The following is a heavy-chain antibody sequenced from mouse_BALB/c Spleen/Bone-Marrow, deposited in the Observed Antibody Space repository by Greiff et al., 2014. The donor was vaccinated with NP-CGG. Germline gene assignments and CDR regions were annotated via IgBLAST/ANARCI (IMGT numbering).Heavy chain of an antibody. Sequence: DVQLQESGAELVKSGASVKLSCTASGFNIKDTYMHWVKQRPGQGLEWIGRIDPANGNTKYDPKFQGKATITADTSSNTAYLQLSSLTSEDTAVYYCASYVYGYYFDYWGQGTTLTVSS. V-gene: IGHV14-3*02. CDR3: ASYVYGYYFDY. CDR1: GFNIKDTY. D-gene: IGHD2-2*01. CDR2: IDPANGNT. J-gene: IGHJ2*01.